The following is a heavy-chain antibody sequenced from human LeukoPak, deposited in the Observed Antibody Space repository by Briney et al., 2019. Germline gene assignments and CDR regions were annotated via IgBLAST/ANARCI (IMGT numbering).Heavy chain of an antibody. CDR2: IYWDDDK. Sequence: SGPTLVNPPQTLTLTCTFSGFSLSTSRVGVGWIRQPPGKALEWLALIYWDDDKRCSPSLKSRLILTKDTSKDQVVLTMTNMDPVDTATYYCAHHSLTIFEYWGQGTLVTVSS. CDR1: GFSLSTSRVG. CDR3: AHHSLTIFEY. D-gene: IGHD1-14*01. J-gene: IGHJ4*02. V-gene: IGHV2-5*02.